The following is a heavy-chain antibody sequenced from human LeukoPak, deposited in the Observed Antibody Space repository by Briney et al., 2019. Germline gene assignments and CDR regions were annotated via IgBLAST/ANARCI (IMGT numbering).Heavy chain of an antibody. CDR3: ARLNYYDSSGYVDY. CDR2: IYPGDSDT. J-gene: IGHJ4*02. CDR1: GYTFTSYW. Sequence: GASMKVSCKASGYTFTSYWIGWVRQMPGKGLEWMGIIYPGDSDTRYSPSFQGQVTISADKSISTAYLQWSSLKASDTAMYYCARLNYYDSSGYVDYWGQGTLVTVSS. V-gene: IGHV5-51*01. D-gene: IGHD3-22*01.